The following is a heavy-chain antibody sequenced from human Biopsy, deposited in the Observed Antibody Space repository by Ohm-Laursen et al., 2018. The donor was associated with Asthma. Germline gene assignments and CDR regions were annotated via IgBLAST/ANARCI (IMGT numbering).Heavy chain of an antibody. CDR2: HDHEEGGT. CDR3: ASDFPKDYVRYNFQF. J-gene: IGHJ4*02. CDR1: GYSLTDLS. V-gene: IGHV1-24*01. Sequence: ASVKVSFKISGYSLTDLSMHWVRQAPGQGLEWMGGHDHEEGGTVNARRFQGRVTMTEGTSTDTAYIELSSLSSDDTAVYYCASDFPKDYVRYNFQFWGQGTLVTVSS. D-gene: IGHD4-17*01.